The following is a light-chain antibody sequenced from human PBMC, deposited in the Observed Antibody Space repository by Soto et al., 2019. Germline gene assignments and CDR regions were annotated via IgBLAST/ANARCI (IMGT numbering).Light chain of an antibody. Sequence: DIVMTQSPDSLAVSLGERATINCKSSQSVLYSSNHQNYLAWYQQKPGQPPQLLIYWASTRESGVPARFSGSGSGTDFTLTISSLQAEYVAVYYCQQYYTTPLTFGGGTKVEIK. CDR1: QSVLYSSNHQNY. CDR3: QQYYTTPLT. V-gene: IGKV4-1*01. CDR2: WAS. J-gene: IGKJ4*01.